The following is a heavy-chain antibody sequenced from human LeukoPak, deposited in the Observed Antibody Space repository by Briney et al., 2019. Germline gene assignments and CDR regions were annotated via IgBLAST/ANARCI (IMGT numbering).Heavy chain of an antibody. D-gene: IGHD5-18*01. CDR3: ASGLDTAMATFYY. J-gene: IGHJ4*02. Sequence: NPGGPLRLSCADSGFTFSRYTMNWVRQAPGKGLEWVASISSSSSDIHYADSVKGRFTISRDNAKKSLYLQMNSLRVGDTAVYYCASGLDTAMATFYYWGQGTQVTVSS. CDR1: GFTFSRYT. V-gene: IGHV3-21*01. CDR2: ISSSSSDI.